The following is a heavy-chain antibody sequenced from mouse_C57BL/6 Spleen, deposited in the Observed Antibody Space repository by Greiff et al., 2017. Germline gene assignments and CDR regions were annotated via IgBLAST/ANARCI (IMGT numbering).Heavy chain of an antibody. Sequence: QVQLKQPGAELVKPGASVKLSCKASGYTFTSYWMQWVKQRPGQGLEWIGEIDPSDSYTNYNQKFKGKATLTVDTSSSTAYMQLSSLTSEDSAVYYWARRNGYDGGGYAMDYWGQGTSVTVSS. V-gene: IGHV1-50*01. D-gene: IGHD2-2*01. CDR1: GYTFTSYW. CDR2: IDPSDSYT. J-gene: IGHJ4*01. CDR3: ARRNGYDGGGYAMDY.